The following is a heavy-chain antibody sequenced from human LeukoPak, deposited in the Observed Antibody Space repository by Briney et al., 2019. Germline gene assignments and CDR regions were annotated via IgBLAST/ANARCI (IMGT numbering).Heavy chain of an antibody. Sequence: GGSLRLSCAASGFSFSDYAMHWVRQAPGKGLEWVAVISYDGSNKYYADSVKGRFTISRDNSKNTLYLQMNSLRAEDTAVYYCAKVYSSGWVHNWFDPWGQRTLVTVSS. D-gene: IGHD6-19*01. CDR3: AKVYSSGWVHNWFDP. V-gene: IGHV3-30*04. CDR2: ISYDGSNK. J-gene: IGHJ5*02. CDR1: GFSFSDYA.